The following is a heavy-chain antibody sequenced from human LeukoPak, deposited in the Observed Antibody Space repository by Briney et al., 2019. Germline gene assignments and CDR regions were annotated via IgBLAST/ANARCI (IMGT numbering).Heavy chain of an antibody. Sequence: GGSLRLSCAASGFTFRDAWMTWVRQAPGKGLEWVSSISSSSSYIYYADSVKGRFTISRDNAKNSLYLQMNSLRAEDTAVYYCARGGRQAFDYWGQGTLVTVSS. CDR2: ISSSSSYI. J-gene: IGHJ4*02. CDR3: ARGGRQAFDY. CDR1: GFTFRDAW. V-gene: IGHV3-21*01. D-gene: IGHD3-16*01.